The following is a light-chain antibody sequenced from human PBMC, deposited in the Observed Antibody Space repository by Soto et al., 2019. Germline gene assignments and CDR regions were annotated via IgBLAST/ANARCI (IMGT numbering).Light chain of an antibody. CDR3: FSKISGFVYG. J-gene: IGLJ1*01. CDR1: NTDLGVYGY. CDR2: DVN. Sequence: QSALAQPASVSGSFGQSITISCSGPNTDLGVYGYVSWYQHHPGKAPKLLIYDVNNRPCGISDRFSGSKSGDTASLTISGLQAEDEADYFCFSKISGFVYGFGTGTKVTVL. V-gene: IGLV2-14*01.